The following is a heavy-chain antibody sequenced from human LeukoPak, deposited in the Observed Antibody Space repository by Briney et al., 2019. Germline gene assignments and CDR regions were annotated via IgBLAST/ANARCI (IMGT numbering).Heavy chain of an antibody. D-gene: IGHD3-10*01. CDR1: GFTFSDYG. CDR2: ITDGGEP. CDR3: AKYYYGSGSHAFDT. V-gene: IGHV3-23*01. J-gene: IGHJ3*02. Sequence: GGSLRLSCATSGFTFSDYGMSWVRQAPGKGLEWVSTITDGGEPYYADSVKGRFTISRDNSQDTLELQMDSLRVEDMAIYYCAKYYYGSGSHAFDTWGQGTVVTVSS.